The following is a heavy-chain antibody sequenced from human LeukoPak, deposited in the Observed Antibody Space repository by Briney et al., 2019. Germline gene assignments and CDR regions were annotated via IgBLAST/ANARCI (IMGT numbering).Heavy chain of an antibody. V-gene: IGHV3-23*01. D-gene: IGHD6-19*01. J-gene: IGHJ4*02. CDR2: FTDGGTAT. CDR3: AKKLPPGGSIGWPIDY. Sequence: SRGSLRLSCVVSGFTLSHYAMSWVRQAPGKGLEWVSGFTDGGTATFYADSVQGRFTISRDNSKNTVYLQMNSLRAEDTALYYCAKKLPPGGSIGWPIDYWGRGTLVTVSS. CDR1: GFTLSHYA.